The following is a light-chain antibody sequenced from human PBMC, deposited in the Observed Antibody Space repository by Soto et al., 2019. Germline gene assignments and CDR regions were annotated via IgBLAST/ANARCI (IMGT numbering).Light chain of an antibody. CDR3: QDYHPYGDSSPLT. V-gene: IGKV3-20*01. CDR1: QSVSYY. Sequence: EIVLTQSPGPRSLSPGERATLSCRARQSVSYYLAWYQQKPGQAHRLLSYDASSRATGVPDRVSCSGSGTDYTITLSRLAPEDFAVYYCQDYHPYGDSSPLTGGGETKMEIK. CDR2: DAS. J-gene: IGKJ4*01.